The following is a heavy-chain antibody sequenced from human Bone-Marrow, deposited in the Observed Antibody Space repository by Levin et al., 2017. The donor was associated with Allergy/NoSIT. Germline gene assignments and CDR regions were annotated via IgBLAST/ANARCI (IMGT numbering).Heavy chain of an antibody. Sequence: LSLTCAASGFPFSSSAMSWVRQAPGKGLEWVSAISGSGGSTYYADPVKGRLTISRDNSKNTLYLQMNSLRAEDTAVYYCAKLPPLETWYLDYYYGMDVWGQGTTVTVSS. CDR3: AKLPPLETWYLDYYYGMDV. CDR1: GFPFSSSA. J-gene: IGHJ6*02. D-gene: IGHD6-13*01. V-gene: IGHV3-23*01. CDR2: ISGSGGST.